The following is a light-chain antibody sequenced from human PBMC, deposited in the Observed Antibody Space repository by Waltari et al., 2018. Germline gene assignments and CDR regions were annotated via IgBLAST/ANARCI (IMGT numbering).Light chain of an antibody. CDR1: SRDIGGYDY. V-gene: IGLV2-14*03. J-gene: IGLJ2*01. Sequence: QSALTQPASVSGSPGQSITISCTGTSRDIGGYDYVSWYQQPPGKAPKLMIYSVNNRPSGVSHRFSCAKSGNTASLTISGLQAEDEADYYCAAWDDSLNGVIFGGGTKLTVL. CDR3: AAWDDSLNGVI. CDR2: SVN.